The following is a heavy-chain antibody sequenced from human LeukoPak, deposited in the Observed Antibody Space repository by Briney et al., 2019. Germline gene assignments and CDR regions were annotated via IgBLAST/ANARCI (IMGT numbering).Heavy chain of an antibody. V-gene: IGHV1-3*01. Sequence: ASVKVSFTASGYTFTSYAMHWVRQAPGQRLEWMGWINAGNGNTKYSQKFQGRVTITRDTSASTAYMELSSLRSEDTAVYYCAMSPGTRGHGMDVWGQGTTVTVSS. J-gene: IGHJ6*02. CDR3: AMSPGTRGHGMDV. CDR2: INAGNGNT. CDR1: GYTFTSYA.